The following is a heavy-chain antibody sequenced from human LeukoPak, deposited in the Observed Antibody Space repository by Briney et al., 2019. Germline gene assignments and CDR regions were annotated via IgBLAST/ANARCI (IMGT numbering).Heavy chain of an antibody. CDR3: ARHIPVIWSSGYYYGMDV. CDR1: GGSISNYY. J-gene: IGHJ6*02. V-gene: IGHV4-59*08. D-gene: IGHD3-3*01. Sequence: SETLSLTCTVSGGSISNYYWSWIRQPPGKGQEWIGYISYSGSTNYNPSLRSRVAISEDTSRNQFSLRLNSVTAADTAVYYCARHIPVIWSSGYYYGMDVWGQGTTVTVSS. CDR2: ISYSGST.